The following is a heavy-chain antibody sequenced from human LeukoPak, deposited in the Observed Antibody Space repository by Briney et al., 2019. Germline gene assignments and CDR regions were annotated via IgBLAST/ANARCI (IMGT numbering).Heavy chain of an antibody. CDR1: SYSVSSAYY. CDR2: IYPSGTT. CDR3: ARRPESPITGFDF. Sequence: SETLSLTCAASSYSVSSAYYWAWIRQPPGAGLEWIGSIYPSGTTYYKSSLRSRLIISIDASKNQFSLRLSSVTAADTAMYYCARRPESPITGFDFWGQGALVAVSS. V-gene: IGHV4-38-2*01. J-gene: IGHJ4*02. D-gene: IGHD1-14*01.